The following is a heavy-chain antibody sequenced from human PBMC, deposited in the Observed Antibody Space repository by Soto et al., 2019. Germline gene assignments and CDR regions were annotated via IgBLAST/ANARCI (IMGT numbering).Heavy chain of an antibody. CDR3: ASLKYYYDSSGYYFDY. Sequence: PGESLKISCKGSGYSITSYWIGWVRQMPGKGLEWMGIIYPGDSDTRYSPSFQGQVTISADKSISTAYLQWSSLKASDTAMYYCASLKYYYDSSGYYFDYWGQGTLVTAPQ. V-gene: IGHV5-51*01. D-gene: IGHD3-22*01. J-gene: IGHJ4*02. CDR1: GYSITSYW. CDR2: IYPGDSDT.